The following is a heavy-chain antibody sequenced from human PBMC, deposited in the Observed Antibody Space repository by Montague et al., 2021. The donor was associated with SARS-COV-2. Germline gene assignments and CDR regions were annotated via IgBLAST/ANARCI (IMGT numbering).Heavy chain of an antibody. J-gene: IGHJ4*02. CDR1: GGSIRSYY. CDR3: ARFWSGYVDK. D-gene: IGHD3-3*01. Sequence: SETLSLTCSFSGGSIRSYYWSWIRLPPGKPLEWLGYIYYTGETTXNPSLKSRVTISADTSRSQFSLRLTSVTAADTAVYFCARFWSGYVDKWSQGTLVTVSS. V-gene: IGHV4-59*01. CDR2: IYYTGET.